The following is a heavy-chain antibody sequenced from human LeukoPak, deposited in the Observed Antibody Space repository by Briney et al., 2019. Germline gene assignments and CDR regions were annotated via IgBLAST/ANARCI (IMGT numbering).Heavy chain of an antibody. CDR1: GYTLTELS. J-gene: IGHJ4*02. CDR3: ATVVSSGWSLDY. D-gene: IGHD6-19*01. V-gene: IGHV1-24*01. Sequence: ASVKVSCKVSGYTLTELSMHWVRQAPGKGLEWMGGFDPEDGETIYAQKFQGRVTMTADTSTDTAYMELSSLRSEDTAVYYCATVVSSGWSLDYWGQGTLVTVSS. CDR2: FDPEDGET.